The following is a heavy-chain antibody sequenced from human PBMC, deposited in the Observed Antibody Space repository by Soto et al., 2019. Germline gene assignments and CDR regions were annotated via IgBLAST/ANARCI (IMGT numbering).Heavy chain of an antibody. Sequence: EVQLVQSGTEVKKPGESLRISCQGSGYTFTDHWISWVRQMPGKGLQWVGRIDPSDAFTLYSASFEGHVTLSVDKSSTTAYLQWNSLMASDSGMYYCAREDDPQYSHSMWGQGTMVTVSS. D-gene: IGHD2-15*01. CDR2: IDPSDAFT. V-gene: IGHV5-10-1*03. CDR3: AREDDPQYSHSM. CDR1: GYTFTDHW. J-gene: IGHJ3*02.